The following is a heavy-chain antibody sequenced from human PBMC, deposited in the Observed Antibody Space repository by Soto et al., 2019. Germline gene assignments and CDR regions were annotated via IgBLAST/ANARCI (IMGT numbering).Heavy chain of an antibody. CDR3: ARGSDVDKVGS. CDR1: GGSVSSGGYF. D-gene: IGHD5-12*01. CDR2: IYNTVST. J-gene: IGHJ4*02. Sequence: QVQLQEPGPGLVEPSQTLSLTCTVSGGSVSSGGYFWSWIRQSPGKGLEWIGHIYNTVSTYGNPSLKSRLIISGDTSKSQFSLKLNSVTATDTAVYFCARGSDVDKVGSWGPGTLVTVSS. V-gene: IGHV4-30-4*08.